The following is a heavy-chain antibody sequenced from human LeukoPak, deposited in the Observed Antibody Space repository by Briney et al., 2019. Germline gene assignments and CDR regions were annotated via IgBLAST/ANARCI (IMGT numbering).Heavy chain of an antibody. Sequence: SETLSLTCTISSGSINSYYWSWIRQSAGKGLEWIGRIYGSGDTNYSPSLKSRVTMSMDTSKNQFSLKLSSVTAADTAVYYCARAVPRGGSGYYPFDYWGQGTLVTVSS. V-gene: IGHV4-4*07. CDR2: IYGSGDT. CDR1: SGSINSYY. D-gene: IGHD3-22*01. J-gene: IGHJ4*02. CDR3: ARAVPRGGSGYYPFDY.